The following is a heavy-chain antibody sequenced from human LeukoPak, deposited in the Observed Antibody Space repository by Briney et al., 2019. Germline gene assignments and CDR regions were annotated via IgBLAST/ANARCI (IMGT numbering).Heavy chain of an antibody. CDR3: AKDSMARRGPMFDY. J-gene: IGHJ4*02. CDR1: GFTVSSNY. V-gene: IGHV3-53*05. CDR2: IYSGGST. Sequence: PGGSLRLSCAASGFTVSSNYMSWVRQAPGKGLEWVSVIYSGGSTYYADSVKGRFTISRDNAKNSLYLQMNSLRAEDTALYYCAKDSMARRGPMFDYWGQGTLVTVSS. D-gene: IGHD6-6*01.